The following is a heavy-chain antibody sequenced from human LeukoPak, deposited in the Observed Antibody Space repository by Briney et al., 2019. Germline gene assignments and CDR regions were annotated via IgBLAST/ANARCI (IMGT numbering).Heavy chain of an antibody. J-gene: IGHJ4*02. CDR3: ARAEVIDY. D-gene: IGHD3-22*01. CDR2: INPSSGGT. Sequence: ASVKVSCKASGYTFTGYYMHWVRQAPGQGLEWMGWINPSSGGTNYAQKFQGRVTMTRDTPISTAYMELTSLRSDDTAVYYCARAEVIDYWGQGTLVTVSS. V-gene: IGHV1-2*02. CDR1: GYTFTGYY.